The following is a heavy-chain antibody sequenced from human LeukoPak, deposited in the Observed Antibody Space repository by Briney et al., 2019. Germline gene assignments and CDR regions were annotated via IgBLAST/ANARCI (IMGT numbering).Heavy chain of an antibody. Sequence: PGGSLRLSCAASGFNFSSPWKCWVRKAPGKGPVWVANIKEDGSVKNYVDSVEGRFTISRDNAKNSLYLQMNTLRAEDTAVYYCARDVAYSTFDYWGQGTLVTVSS. J-gene: IGHJ4*02. CDR1: GFNFSSPW. D-gene: IGHD4-11*01. CDR3: ARDVAYSTFDY. CDR2: IKEDGSVK. V-gene: IGHV3-7*05.